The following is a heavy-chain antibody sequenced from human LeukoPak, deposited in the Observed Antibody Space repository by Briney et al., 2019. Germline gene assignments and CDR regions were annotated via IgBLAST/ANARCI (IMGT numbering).Heavy chain of an antibody. D-gene: IGHD3-10*01. V-gene: IGHV3-30-3*01. CDR1: GFTFSSYA. CDR3: TTDLITMGPYYFDY. Sequence: PGGSLRLSCAASGFTFSSYAMHWVRQAPGKGLEWVAVISYDGSNKYYADSVKGRFTISRDNSKNTLYLQMNSLRAEDTAVYYCTTDLITMGPYYFDYWGQGTLVTVSS. CDR2: ISYDGSNK. J-gene: IGHJ4*02.